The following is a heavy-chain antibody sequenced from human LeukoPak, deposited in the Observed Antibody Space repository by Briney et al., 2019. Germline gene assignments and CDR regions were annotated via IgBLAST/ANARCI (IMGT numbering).Heavy chain of an antibody. D-gene: IGHD2-15*01. Sequence: PGGSLRLSCAASGFSFSSYLMSWVRQAPGKGLEWVSTISGNGGGTYYADSVKGRFTISRDNSKNTLYLQMNSLRAEDRALYYCVRRLCSGGSCSSFDYWGQGTLVTVSS. CDR1: GFSFSSYL. V-gene: IGHV3-23*01. CDR2: ISGNGGGT. J-gene: IGHJ4*02. CDR3: VRRLCSGGSCSSFDY.